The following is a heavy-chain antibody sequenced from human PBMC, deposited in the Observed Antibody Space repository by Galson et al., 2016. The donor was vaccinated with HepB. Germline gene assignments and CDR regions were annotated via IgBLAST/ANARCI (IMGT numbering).Heavy chain of an antibody. CDR3: VKDAMIYAPLKLFEY. V-gene: IGHV3-33*03. D-gene: IGHD2-2*01. J-gene: IGHJ4*02. CDR1: GFTFRSYG. Sequence: LRLSCAASGFTFRSYGMHWVRQAPGKGLEWVALIFYDGSSKYYADSVKGRFTISRDDSKNTLSLQMSNLRPEDTAVYYCVKDAMIYAPLKLFEYWGQGALVTVSS. CDR2: IFYDGSSK.